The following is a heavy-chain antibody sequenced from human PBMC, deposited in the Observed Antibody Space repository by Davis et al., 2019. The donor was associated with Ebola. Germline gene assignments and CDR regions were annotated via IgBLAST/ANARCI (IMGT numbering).Heavy chain of an antibody. CDR1: GYTFTGYY. J-gene: IGHJ4*02. CDR3: ARGVGYKYGIIDY. V-gene: IGHV1-2*06. Sequence: AASVKVSCKASGYTFTGYYMHWVRQAPGQGLEWMGRINPNSGATNYAQKFQGRVTMTRDTSITTAYMELSRLRSDDTAVYFCARGVGYKYGIIDYWGQGTLVSVSS. CDR2: INPNSGAT. D-gene: IGHD5-18*01.